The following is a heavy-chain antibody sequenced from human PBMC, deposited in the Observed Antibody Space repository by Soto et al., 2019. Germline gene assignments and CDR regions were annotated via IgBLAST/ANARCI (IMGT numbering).Heavy chain of an antibody. CDR1: GFTFSNYA. D-gene: IGHD4-4*01. Sequence: EVQLLESGGGLVQPGESLRLSCAASGFTFSNYAMTWVRQAPGKGLEWVLAISSGGDNTDDADSVNGLFTISIDNAKNTHYLHMAILTADDTAIYYATKVHLPYSNYGGSYFSDVWGQGTLVTVSS. CDR2: ISSGGDNT. V-gene: IGHV3-23*01. CDR3: TKVHLPYSNYGGSYFSDV. J-gene: IGHJ4*02.